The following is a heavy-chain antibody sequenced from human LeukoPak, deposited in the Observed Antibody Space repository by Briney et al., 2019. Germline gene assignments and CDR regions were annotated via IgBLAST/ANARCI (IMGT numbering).Heavy chain of an antibody. V-gene: IGHV4-34*01. Sequence: SETLSLTCAVYGGSFSGYYWSWIRQPPGKGLEWIGEINHSGSTNYNPSLKSRVTISVGTSKNQFSLKLSSVTAADTAVYYCAREHVWGSYRKSPFFDYWGQGTLVTVSS. J-gene: IGHJ4*02. CDR2: INHSGST. D-gene: IGHD3-16*02. CDR3: AREHVWGSYRKSPFFDY. CDR1: GGSFSGYY.